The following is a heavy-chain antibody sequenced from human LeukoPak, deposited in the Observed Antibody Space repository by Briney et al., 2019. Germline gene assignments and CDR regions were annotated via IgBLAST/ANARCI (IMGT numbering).Heavy chain of an antibody. Sequence: GGSLRLSCAAFGFTFSSYGMHWVRQAPGKGLEWVAVIPYDGSNKYYADSVKGRFTISRDNSKNTLYLQMNSLRAEDTAVYYCAKDADLDYYGSGSPFDYWGQGTLVTVSS. V-gene: IGHV3-30*18. CDR3: AKDADLDYYGSGSPFDY. J-gene: IGHJ4*02. D-gene: IGHD3-10*01. CDR1: GFTFSSYG. CDR2: IPYDGSNK.